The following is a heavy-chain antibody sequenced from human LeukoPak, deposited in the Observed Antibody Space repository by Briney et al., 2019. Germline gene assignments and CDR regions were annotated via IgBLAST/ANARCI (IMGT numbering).Heavy chain of an antibody. Sequence: PGGSLRLSCAASGFTFSSYWMNWVRQAPGKGLVWVSRINGDGSGTNYADSVKGRFTISRDNAKNTLYLQLNSLRAEDTAIYYCARSQGPYDYWGQGTLVTVSS. CDR1: GFTFSSYW. V-gene: IGHV3-74*01. CDR2: INGDGSGT. CDR3: ARSQGPYDY. J-gene: IGHJ4*02.